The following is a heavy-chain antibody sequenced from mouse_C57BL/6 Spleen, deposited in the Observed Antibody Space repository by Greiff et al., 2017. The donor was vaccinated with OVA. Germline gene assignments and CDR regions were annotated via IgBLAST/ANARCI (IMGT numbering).Heavy chain of an antibody. CDR2: ISSGGDYI. J-gene: IGHJ3*01. Sequence: VQGVESGEGLVKPGGSLKLSCAASGFTFSSYAMSWVRQTPEKRLEWVAYISSGGDYIYYADTVKGRFTISRDNARNTLYLQMSSLKSEDTAMYYCTRGGGNYYTSWFAYWGQGTLVTVSA. CDR3: TRGGGNYYTSWFAY. V-gene: IGHV5-9-1*02. CDR1: GFTFSSYA. D-gene: IGHD2-1*01.